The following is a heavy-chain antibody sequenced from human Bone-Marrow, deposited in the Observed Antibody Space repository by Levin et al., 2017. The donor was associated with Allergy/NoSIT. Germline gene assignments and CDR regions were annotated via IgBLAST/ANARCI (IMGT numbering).Heavy chain of an antibody. Sequence: GGSLRLSCVGSGFTFDDYAMHWVRQGPGRGLEWVSGITWNSGNIEYADSVEGRFTISRDNAKNSLYLQMDSLKTEDTALYYCARSDCSTTSCYDLYYYHAMDVWGQGTTVTVSS. J-gene: IGHJ6*02. CDR1: GFTFDDYA. D-gene: IGHD2-2*01. V-gene: IGHV3-9*01. CDR3: ARSDCSTTSCYDLYYYHAMDV. CDR2: ITWNSGNI.